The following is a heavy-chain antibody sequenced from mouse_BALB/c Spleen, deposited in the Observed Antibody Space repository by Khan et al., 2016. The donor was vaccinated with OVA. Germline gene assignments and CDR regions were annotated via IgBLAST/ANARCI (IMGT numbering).Heavy chain of an antibody. CDR1: GFTFSTYG. V-gene: IGHV5-6*01. J-gene: IGHJ4*01. CDR2: ISSGGSFT. Sequence: EVELVESGGDLVRPGGSLKLSCAGSGFTFSTYGMSWVRQTPDKRLEWVATISSGGSFTYYPDSVKGRFTISRDNAKNTLYLQMSSLKSEDTAMYYCARQGIIYDGSYHPMDCWGQGTSVTVSS. CDR3: ARQGIIYDGSYHPMDC. D-gene: IGHD2-3*01.